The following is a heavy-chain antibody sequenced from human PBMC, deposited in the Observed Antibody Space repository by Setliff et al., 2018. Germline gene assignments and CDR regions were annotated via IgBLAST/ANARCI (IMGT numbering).Heavy chain of an antibody. CDR1: GFTFSSYA. V-gene: IGHV3-23*01. Sequence: QPGGSLRLSCAASGFTFSSYAMSWVRQAPGKGLEWVSAISGSGGSTYYADSVKGRFTISRDNSKNTLYLQMNSLRAEDTAVYYCAKDPQIRFLEWLSRVYFDYWGQGTLVTVSS. CDR2: ISGSGGST. D-gene: IGHD3-3*01. CDR3: AKDPQIRFLEWLSRVYFDY. J-gene: IGHJ4*02.